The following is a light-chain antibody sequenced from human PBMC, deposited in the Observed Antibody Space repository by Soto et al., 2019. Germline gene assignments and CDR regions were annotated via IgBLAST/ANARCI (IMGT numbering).Light chain of an antibody. Sequence: NFMLTQPHSVSESPGKTVTISCTRSRGSIASNYVQWYQQRPGSAPTTVIYEDNHRPSGVPDRFSGSIDSSSNSASLTISGLKTEDEADYYCQSYDSSNQDVVFGGGTKLTVL. J-gene: IGLJ2*01. CDR3: QSYDSSNQDVV. CDR1: RGSIASNY. V-gene: IGLV6-57*04. CDR2: EDN.